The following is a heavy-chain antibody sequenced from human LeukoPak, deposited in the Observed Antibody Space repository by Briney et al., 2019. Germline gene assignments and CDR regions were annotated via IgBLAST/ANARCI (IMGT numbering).Heavy chain of an antibody. D-gene: IGHD5-18*01. Sequence: ASVKVSCKASGGTFSSYAISWVRQAPGQGLEWMGRIIPILGIANHAQKFQGRVTITADKSTSTAYMEVRSLRSEDTAVYYCVRDLGVDTTMIFFDYWGQGSVVTVSS. J-gene: IGHJ4*02. V-gene: IGHV1-69*04. CDR3: VRDLGVDTTMIFFDY. CDR2: IIPILGIA. CDR1: GGTFSSYA.